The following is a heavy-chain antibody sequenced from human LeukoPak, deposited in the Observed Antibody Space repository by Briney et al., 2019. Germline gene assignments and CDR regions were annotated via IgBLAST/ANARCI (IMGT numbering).Heavy chain of an antibody. CDR3: ARGAIYSGYAK. Sequence: PSETLSLTCAVYGGSFSGYYWSWIRQPPGKGLEWIGEINHSGSTNYNPSLKSRVTISVDTSKNRFSLKLSSVTAADTAVYYCARGAIYSGYAKWGQGTLVTVSS. CDR1: GGSFSGYY. CDR2: INHSGST. J-gene: IGHJ4*02. D-gene: IGHD5-12*01. V-gene: IGHV4-34*01.